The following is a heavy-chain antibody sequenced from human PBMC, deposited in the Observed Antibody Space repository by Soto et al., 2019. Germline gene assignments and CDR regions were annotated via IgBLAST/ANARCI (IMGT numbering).Heavy chain of an antibody. CDR2: IHVNVDTT. V-gene: IGHV3-48*03. CDR3: ATSLSGYYYNY. D-gene: IGHD3-22*01. Sequence: SGGGLVQPGGSLRLSCAASGFTFSSYEMMWVRQAPGKGLEWVSYIHVNVDTTYYPDSVKGRFTISRDNAKNSMYLQMNSLRAGDTAVYYCATSLSGYYYNYWGQGTLVTVSS. CDR1: GFTFSSYE. J-gene: IGHJ4*02.